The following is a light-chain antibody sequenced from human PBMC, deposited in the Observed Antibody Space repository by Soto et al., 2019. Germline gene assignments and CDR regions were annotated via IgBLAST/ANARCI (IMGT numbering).Light chain of an antibody. CDR3: SSYTSSSTLV. CDR1: SSDVGGYNY. CDR2: EVS. V-gene: IGLV2-8*01. Sequence: QSALTQPPSASGSPGQSVTISCTGTSSDVGGYNYVSWYQQHPGKAPKLMIYEVSKRPSGVPDRFSGSKSGNTASLTVSGLQPEDEADYYCSSYTSSSTLVFGGGTQLTVL. J-gene: IGLJ2*01.